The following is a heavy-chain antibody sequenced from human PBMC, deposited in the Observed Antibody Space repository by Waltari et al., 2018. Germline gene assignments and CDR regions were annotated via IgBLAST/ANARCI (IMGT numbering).Heavy chain of an antibody. J-gene: IGHJ4*02. Sequence: FSTIVRNWVRQAPGKGLEWVSSISDGGGIINYADSVKGRFTISRDNSKNTLYLQMNSLRVEDTAVYYCARASGVDYWGQGTLVTISS. CDR3: ARASGVDY. D-gene: IGHD3-16*01. CDR2: ISDGGGII. V-gene: IGHV3-23*01. CDR1: FSTIV.